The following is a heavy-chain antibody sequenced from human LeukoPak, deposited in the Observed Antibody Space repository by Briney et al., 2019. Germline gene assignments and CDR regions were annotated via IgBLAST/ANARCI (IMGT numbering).Heavy chain of an antibody. CDR1: GFTFSSYS. CDR3: ARRKPEDAFDI. D-gene: IGHD1-14*01. CDR2: ISSSSSYI. V-gene: IGHV3-21*01. J-gene: IGHJ3*02. Sequence: GGSLRLSCAASGFTFSSYSMDWVRQAPGKGLEWVSSISSSSSYIYYADSVKGRFTISRDNAENSLYLQMNSLRAEDTAVYYCARRKPEDAFDIWGQGTMVTVSS.